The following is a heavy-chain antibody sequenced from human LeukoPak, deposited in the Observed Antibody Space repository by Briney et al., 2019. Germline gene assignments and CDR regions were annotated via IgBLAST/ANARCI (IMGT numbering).Heavy chain of an antibody. V-gene: IGHV3-21*01. Sequence: GGSLRLSCAASGFTFSTYTMNWVRQAPGKGLEWVSSISSSSSYIYYADSVKGRFTISRDNSKNTLYLQMNSLRAEDTAVYYCAKDSGYSSSWYAFDIWGQGTMVTVSS. CDR1: GFTFSTYT. CDR3: AKDSGYSSSWYAFDI. D-gene: IGHD6-13*01. CDR2: ISSSSSYI. J-gene: IGHJ3*02.